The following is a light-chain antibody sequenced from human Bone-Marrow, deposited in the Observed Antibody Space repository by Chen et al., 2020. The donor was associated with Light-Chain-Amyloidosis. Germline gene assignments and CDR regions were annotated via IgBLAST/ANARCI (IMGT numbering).Light chain of an antibody. CDR1: QTISSNY. CDR3: QQFGTSPLT. J-gene: IGKJ4*01. V-gene: IGKV3-20*01. Sequence: EIVLTQSPGTLSLSPGEGANLSCRASQTISSNYLTWYHEKFGQAPSLLVYGSSSRATGIPVSFTGSGSGSDFTLTINRLEPEDFAMYFCQQFGTSPLTFGAGTTV. CDR2: GSS.